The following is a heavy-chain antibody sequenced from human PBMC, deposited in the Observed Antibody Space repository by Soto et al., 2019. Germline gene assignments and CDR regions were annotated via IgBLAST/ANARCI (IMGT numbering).Heavy chain of an antibody. Sequence: PGGSLRLSCAASGFTFSSYAMNWVRQXPGKGLEWVSGISGSGGSTYYADSVKGRFTISRDNSKNTLYLKMNSLRAEDTAVYYCAKSGTLGGYDSDAFDIWAQGTMVTVSS. J-gene: IGHJ3*02. CDR3: AKSGTLGGYDSDAFDI. V-gene: IGHV3-23*01. CDR1: GFTFSSYA. CDR2: ISGSGGST. D-gene: IGHD5-12*01.